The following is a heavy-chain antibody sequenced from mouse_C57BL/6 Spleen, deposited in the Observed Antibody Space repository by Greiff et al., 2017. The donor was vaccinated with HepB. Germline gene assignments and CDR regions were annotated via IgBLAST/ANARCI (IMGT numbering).Heavy chain of an antibody. D-gene: IGHD1-1*01. CDR2: ISSGSSTI. CDR1: GFTFSDYG. CDR3: ARIYGSSYRTYYYAMDY. V-gene: IGHV5-17*01. J-gene: IGHJ4*01. Sequence: EVKLVESGGGLVKPGGSLKLSCAASGFTFSDYGMHWVRQAPEKGLEWVAYISSGSSTINYAETVKGRFTISRDNAKNTLFLQMTSLRSEDTAMYYCARIYGSSYRTYYYAMDYWGKGTSVTVSS.